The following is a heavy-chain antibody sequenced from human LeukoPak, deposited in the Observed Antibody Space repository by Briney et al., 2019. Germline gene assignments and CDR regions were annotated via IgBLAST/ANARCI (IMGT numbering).Heavy chain of an antibody. Sequence: GGSLRLSCAASGFTFSNYYMSWIRQAPGKGLEWVSYINTIGTTIYYADSLKGRFTISRDNAKNSLSLQMDSLRAEDTAVYYCARDFLSLTNYYDSSGYPGSTGFDYWGQGTLVTVSS. V-gene: IGHV3-11*04. D-gene: IGHD3-22*01. CDR3: ARDFLSLTNYYDSSGYPGSTGFDY. CDR2: INTIGTTI. CDR1: GFTFSNYY. J-gene: IGHJ4*02.